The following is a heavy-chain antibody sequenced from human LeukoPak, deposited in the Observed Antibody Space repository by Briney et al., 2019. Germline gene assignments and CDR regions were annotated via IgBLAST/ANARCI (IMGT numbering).Heavy chain of an antibody. V-gene: IGHV3-15*01. CDR3: AKHIYGVVSIQQ. Sequence: AGGSLRLSCAASGFTFRDARMTWVRQAPGKGLEWVGRIRSKTDGGTTDYAVSVQGRFTISRDDSKNTLYLQMSSLKTEDTAVYYCAKHIYGVVSIQQWGQGTLVTVSS. J-gene: IGHJ1*01. CDR2: IRSKTDGGTT. D-gene: IGHD3-3*01. CDR1: GFTFRDAR.